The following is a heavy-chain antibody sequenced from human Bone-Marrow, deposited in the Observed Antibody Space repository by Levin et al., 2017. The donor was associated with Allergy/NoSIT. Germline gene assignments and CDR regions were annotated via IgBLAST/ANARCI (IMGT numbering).Heavy chain of an antibody. Sequence: GGSLRLSCAASGFTFSSYGMHWVRQAPGKGLEWVAVIWYDGSNKYYADSVKGRFTISRDNSKNTLYLQMNSLRAEDTAVYYCARAQVAAAGTSYYYYGMDVWGQGTTVTVSS. V-gene: IGHV3-33*01. J-gene: IGHJ6*02. CDR3: ARAQVAAAGTSYYYYGMDV. CDR1: GFTFSSYG. CDR2: IWYDGSNK. D-gene: IGHD6-13*01.